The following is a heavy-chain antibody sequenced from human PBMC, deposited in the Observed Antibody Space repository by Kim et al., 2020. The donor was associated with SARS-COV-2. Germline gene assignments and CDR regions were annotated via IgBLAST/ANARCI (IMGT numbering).Heavy chain of an antibody. V-gene: IGHV3-30*01. CDR2: K. Sequence: KYYADSVKGRFTISRDNSKNTLYLQMNSLRAEDTAVYYCARGPNYYYMDVWGKGTTVTVSS. CDR3: ARGPNYYYMDV. J-gene: IGHJ6*03.